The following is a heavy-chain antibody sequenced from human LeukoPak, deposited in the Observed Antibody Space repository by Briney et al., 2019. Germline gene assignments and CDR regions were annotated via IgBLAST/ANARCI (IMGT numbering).Heavy chain of an antibody. CDR1: GGSISSSNNY. CDR3: ARGLHYYDSSGYYYDY. J-gene: IGHJ3*01. D-gene: IGHD3-22*01. CDR2: IYYTGST. Sequence: SETLSLTCTVSGGSISSSNNYWGWIRQPPGKGLEWIGSIYYTGSTYYSPSLESRLTISVDTAKNHFSLELRSMTAADTAVYYCARGLHYYDSSGYYYDYWGQGTMVTVSS. V-gene: IGHV4-39*07.